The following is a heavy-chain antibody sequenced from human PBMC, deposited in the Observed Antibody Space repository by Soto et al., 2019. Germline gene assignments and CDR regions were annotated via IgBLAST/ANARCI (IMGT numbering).Heavy chain of an antibody. CDR2: TYYRSKWYN. D-gene: IGHD6-19*01. CDR1: GDSVSSNSAS. Sequence: SQTLSLTCAISGDSVSSNSASWNWIRQSPSRGLEWLGRTYYRSKWYNDYAVSVESRITINPDTSKDHFSLQLNSVTPEDTAVYYCARGIAVAGPYGMDVWGQGTTVTVSS. V-gene: IGHV6-1*01. CDR3: ARGIAVAGPYGMDV. J-gene: IGHJ6*02.